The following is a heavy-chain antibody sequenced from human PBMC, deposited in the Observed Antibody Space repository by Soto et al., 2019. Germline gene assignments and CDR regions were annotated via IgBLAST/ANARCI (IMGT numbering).Heavy chain of an antibody. D-gene: IGHD6-19*01. CDR1: GFTFSSYG. J-gene: IGHJ4*02. V-gene: IGHV3-30*18. Sequence: QVQLVESGGGVVQPGRSLRLSCAASGFTFSSYGMHWVRQAPGKGLEWVAVISYDGSNKYYADSVKGRFTISRDNSKNTLYLQMNSLRAEDTAVYYCAKGRKQWLVPWSFDYWGQGTLVTVSS. CDR2: ISYDGSNK. CDR3: AKGRKQWLVPWSFDY.